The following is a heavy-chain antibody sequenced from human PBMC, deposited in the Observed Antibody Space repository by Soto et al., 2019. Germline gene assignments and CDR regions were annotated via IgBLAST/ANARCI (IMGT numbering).Heavy chain of an antibody. CDR3: ASPGYCSSTSCYRYGMDV. CDR1: GFTFSSYA. J-gene: IGHJ6*02. CDR2: ISGSGGST. Sequence: GGSLRLSCAASGFTFSSYAMSWVRQAPGKGLEWVSTISGSGGSTYYADSVKGRFTISRDNSKNTLYLQMNSLRAEDTAVYYCASPGYCSSTSCYRYGMDVWGQGTTVT. V-gene: IGHV3-23*01. D-gene: IGHD2-2*02.